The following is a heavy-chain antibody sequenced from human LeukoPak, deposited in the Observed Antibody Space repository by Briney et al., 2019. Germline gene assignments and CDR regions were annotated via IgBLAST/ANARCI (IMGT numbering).Heavy chain of an antibody. CDR1: GFTVRSNY. V-gene: IGHV3-53*01. Sequence: GGSLRLSCAASGFTVRSNYMSWVRQAPGKGLEGGSVIYSGGSTYYADSVKGRFTIPRDNSKNTLYLQMNSLRAEDTAVYYCARAYDSSGYYESWGQGTLVTVSS. D-gene: IGHD3-22*01. CDR2: IYSGGST. J-gene: IGHJ4*02. CDR3: ARAYDSSGYYES.